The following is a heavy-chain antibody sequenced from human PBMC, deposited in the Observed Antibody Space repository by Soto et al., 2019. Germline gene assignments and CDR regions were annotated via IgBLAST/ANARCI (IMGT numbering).Heavy chain of an antibody. CDR1: GYTFGSYG. D-gene: IGHD1-26*01. V-gene: IGHV1-18*01. Sequence: QVQLVQSGAEVKKPGASVKVSCKASGYTFGSYGMTWVRQAPGQGLEWMGWISAYNGSTDYAQKFQGRVTLTTDTSTETGYLELRSLGSDDNAVYYCGGDRVGGPGGFEPWGPGTLVTVSS. CDR3: GGDRVGGPGGFEP. CDR2: ISAYNGST. J-gene: IGHJ5*02.